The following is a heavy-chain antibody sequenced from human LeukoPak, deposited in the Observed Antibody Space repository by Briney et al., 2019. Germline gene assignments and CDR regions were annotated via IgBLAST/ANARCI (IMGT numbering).Heavy chain of an antibody. V-gene: IGHV6-1*01. D-gene: IGHD3-10*01. Sequence: SQTLSLTCAISGDSVSSNSAAWHWIRLSPSRGLEWLGRTYYRSKWSNDYAVSVKSRISINADTSKNQFSMHLNSVTPEDAAIYFCARGVSGSGFDYWGQGTLVTVSS. CDR1: GDSVSSNSAA. J-gene: IGHJ4*02. CDR3: ARGVSGSGFDY. CDR2: TYYRSKWSN.